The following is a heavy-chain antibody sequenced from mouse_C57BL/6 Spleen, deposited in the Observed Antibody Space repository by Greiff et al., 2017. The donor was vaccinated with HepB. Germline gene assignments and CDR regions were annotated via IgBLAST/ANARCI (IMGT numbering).Heavy chain of an antibody. CDR3: ARSYGSSLFDY. CDR2: INPNNGGT. D-gene: IGHD1-1*01. V-gene: IGHV1-26*01. Sequence: EVQLQQSGPELVKPGASVKISCKASGYTFTDYYMNWVKQSHGKSLEWIGDINPNNGGTSYNQKFKGKATLTVDKSSSTAYMEIRSLTSEDSAVYYCARSYGSSLFDYWGQGTTLTVSS. J-gene: IGHJ2*01. CDR1: GYTFTDYY.